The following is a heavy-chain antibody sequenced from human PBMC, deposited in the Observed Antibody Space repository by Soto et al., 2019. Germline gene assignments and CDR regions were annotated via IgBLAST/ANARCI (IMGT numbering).Heavy chain of an antibody. V-gene: IGHV4-39*01. CDR2: IYYSGST. CDR1: GGSISSSSYY. D-gene: IGHD3-9*01. CDR3: ARYRAGLTFDY. Sequence: SETLSLTCTVSGGSISSSSYYWGWIRQPPGKGLEWIGSIYYSGSTYYNPSLKSRVTISVDTSKNQFSLKLSSVTAADTAVYYCARYRAGLTFDYWGQGTLVTVSS. J-gene: IGHJ4*02.